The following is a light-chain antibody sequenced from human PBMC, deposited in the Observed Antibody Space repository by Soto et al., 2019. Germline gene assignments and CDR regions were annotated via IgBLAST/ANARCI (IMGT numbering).Light chain of an antibody. Sequence: ETVMTQSPATLSVSPGERATLSCRASQSVSTKLAWYQQKPGQAPRLLIYGASTRATGIPARFSGSGSGTEFTLTVSSLQSEDFAVHYCQQYDDWPPITFGQGTRLEIK. CDR3: QQYDDWPPIT. V-gene: IGKV3D-15*01. CDR2: GAS. J-gene: IGKJ5*01. CDR1: QSVSTK.